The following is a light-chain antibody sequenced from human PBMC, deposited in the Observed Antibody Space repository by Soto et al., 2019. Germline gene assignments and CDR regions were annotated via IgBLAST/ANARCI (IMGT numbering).Light chain of an antibody. CDR3: QVWDSGTDHAV. CDR1: NIGSQS. Sequence: SYELTQPPSVSVAPGQSARITCGGNNIGSQSVPWYQQKPGQAPVLVVYDDNDRPSGIPERFSGSKSGNTATLSINRVGAGDDADYYCQVWDSGTDHAVFGGGTKVTVL. J-gene: IGLJ2*01. CDR2: DDN. V-gene: IGLV3-21*02.